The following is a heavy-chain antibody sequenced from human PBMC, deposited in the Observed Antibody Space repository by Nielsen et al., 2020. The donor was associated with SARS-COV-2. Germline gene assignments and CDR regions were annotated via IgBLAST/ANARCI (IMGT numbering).Heavy chain of an antibody. CDR2: INPSGGST. CDR3: ARAEGRRAVADYYFDY. V-gene: IGHV1-46*01. Sequence: ASVKVSCKASGYTFTSYYMHWVRQAPGQGLEWMGIINPSGGSTSYAQKFQGRVTMTRDTSTSTVYMELSSLRPEDTAVYYCARAEGRRAVADYYFDYWGQGTLVTVSS. CDR1: GYTFTSYY. D-gene: IGHD6-19*01. J-gene: IGHJ4*02.